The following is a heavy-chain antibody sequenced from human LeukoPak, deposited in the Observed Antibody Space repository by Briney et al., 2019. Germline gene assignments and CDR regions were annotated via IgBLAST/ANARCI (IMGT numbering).Heavy chain of an antibody. D-gene: IGHD4-17*01. J-gene: IGHJ6*02. V-gene: IGHV7-4-1*02. CDR3: ARDDYGDYVDYYYGMDV. Sequence: ASVTVSCTASGYTFTSYAMNWVRQAPGQGLEWMGWINTNTGNPTYAQGFTGRFVFSLDTSVSTAYLQISSLKAEDTAVYYCARDDYGDYVDYYYGMDVWGQGTTVTVSS. CDR1: GYTFTSYA. CDR2: INTNTGNP.